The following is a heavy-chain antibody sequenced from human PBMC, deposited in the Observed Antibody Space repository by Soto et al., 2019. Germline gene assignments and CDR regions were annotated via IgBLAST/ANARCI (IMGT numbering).Heavy chain of an antibody. D-gene: IGHD6-13*01. CDR1: GGSFSGYY. CDR3: ATGIAAAGTDY. J-gene: IGHJ4*02. V-gene: IGHV4-34*01. CDR2: INHSGST. Sequence: SETLSLTCAVYGGSFSGYYWSWIRQPPGKGLEWIGEINHSGSTNYNPSLKSRVTISVDTSKNQFSLKLSSVTAADTAVYYCATGIAAAGTDYWGQGTLVTVSS.